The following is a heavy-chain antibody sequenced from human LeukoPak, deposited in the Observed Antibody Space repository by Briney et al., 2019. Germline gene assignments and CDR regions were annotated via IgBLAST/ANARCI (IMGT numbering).Heavy chain of an antibody. Sequence: GGSLTLSCAASGFTFSNYAISWVRQAPGKGLEWVSVISGSGGKTYYAHSVKGRFTISRDNSKNTLYLQMNSLRAEDTALYYGARFGGREVVPAAMLGYWGQGTLVSVSS. V-gene: IGHV3-23*01. CDR2: ISGSGGKT. J-gene: IGHJ4*02. CDR1: GFTFSNYA. D-gene: IGHD2-2*01. CDR3: ARFGGREVVPAAMLGY.